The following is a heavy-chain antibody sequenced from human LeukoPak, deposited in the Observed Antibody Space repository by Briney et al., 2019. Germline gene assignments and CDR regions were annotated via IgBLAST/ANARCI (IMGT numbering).Heavy chain of an antibody. Sequence: SETLSLTCAVSGGSISSSNWWSWVRQPPGKGLEWIGEIYHSGSTNYNPSLKSRVTISVDKSKNQFSLKLSSVTAADTAVYYCARDGPYSRSWFDAFDIWGQGTMVTVSS. D-gene: IGHD6-13*01. V-gene: IGHV4-4*02. J-gene: IGHJ3*02. CDR3: ARDGPYSRSWFDAFDI. CDR2: IYHSGST. CDR1: GGSISSSNW.